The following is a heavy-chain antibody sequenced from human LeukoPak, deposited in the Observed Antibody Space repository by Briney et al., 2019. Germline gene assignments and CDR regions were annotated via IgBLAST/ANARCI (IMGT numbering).Heavy chain of an antibody. CDR1: GFTFSDHF. D-gene: IGHD1-26*01. V-gene: IGHV3-72*01. Sequence: GGSLRLSCAGSGFTFSDHFLDWVRQAPGKGLEWVGRTRNKANSYITEYAASVKGRFTISRDDSKNSLYLQMSSLKTDDTAMYYCASIRGTFGYWGQGTLVTVSS. CDR3: ASIRGTFGY. CDR2: TRNKANSYIT. J-gene: IGHJ4*02.